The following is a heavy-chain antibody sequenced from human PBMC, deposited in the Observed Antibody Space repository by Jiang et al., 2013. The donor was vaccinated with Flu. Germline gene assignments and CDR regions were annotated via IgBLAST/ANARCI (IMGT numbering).Heavy chain of an antibody. V-gene: IGHV4-4*07. CDR3: ARIETGSGTYDWGTYIGDS. CDR1: GASINSYC. D-gene: IGHD3-10*01. Sequence: SGPGLVKPWETLSLSCTVSGASINSYCWSWVRQPAGKGLECIGRICPDGNINYRPPLKSRITVSVDTSKDQFSLKLRSVTASDTAVYYCARIETGSGTYDWGTYIGDSWGQGTLVTVSS. CDR2: ICPDGNI. J-gene: IGHJ4*02.